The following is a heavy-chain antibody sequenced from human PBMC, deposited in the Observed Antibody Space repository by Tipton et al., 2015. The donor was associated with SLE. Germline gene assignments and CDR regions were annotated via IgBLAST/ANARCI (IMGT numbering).Heavy chain of an antibody. Sequence: TLSLTCTVSGGSISSYYWSWIRQPPGEGLEWIGYIYYSGGTNYNPSLKSRVTISVDTSKNQFSLKLSSVTAADTAAYYCARGGGNRGILDYWGQGTLVTVSS. CDR3: ARGGGNRGILDY. J-gene: IGHJ4*02. D-gene: IGHD4-23*01. V-gene: IGHV4-59*01. CDR1: GGSISSYY. CDR2: IYYSGGT.